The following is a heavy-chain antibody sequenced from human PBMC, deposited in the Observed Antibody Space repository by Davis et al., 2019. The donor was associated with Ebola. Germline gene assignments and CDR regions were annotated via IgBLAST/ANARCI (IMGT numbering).Heavy chain of an antibody. D-gene: IGHD4-11*01. CDR1: GGSISSYY. J-gene: IGHJ4*02. Sequence: SETLSLTCTVSGGSISSYYWSWIRQPPGKGLEWIGSIYYSGSTYYNPSLKSRVTISVDTSKNQFSLKLSSVTAADTAVYYCARGRYSNRFDYWGQGTLVTVSS. V-gene: IGHV4-59*05. CDR3: ARGRYSNRFDY. CDR2: IYYSGST.